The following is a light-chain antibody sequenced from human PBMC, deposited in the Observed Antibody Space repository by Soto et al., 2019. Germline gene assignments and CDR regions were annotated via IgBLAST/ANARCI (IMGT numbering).Light chain of an antibody. CDR2: DNN. V-gene: IGLV1-51*01. CDR1: SSNIGSNT. CDR3: ATWDGSLPGEV. J-gene: IGLJ2*01. Sequence: QSVLTQPPSASGTPGQRVTISCSGSSSNIGSNTVSWYQQLPQRAPKLLIYDNNKRPSGIPDRFSGSKSGTSGTLDITGLQTGDEADYYCATWDGSLPGEVFGGGTKLTVL.